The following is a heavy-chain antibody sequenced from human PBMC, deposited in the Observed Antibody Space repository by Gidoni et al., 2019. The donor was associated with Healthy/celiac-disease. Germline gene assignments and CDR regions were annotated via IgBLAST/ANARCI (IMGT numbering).Heavy chain of an antibody. J-gene: IGHJ6*02. D-gene: IGHD2-8*01. V-gene: IGHV4-34*01. CDR1: GGSFSGYY. Sequence: QVQLQQWGAGLLKPSETLSLTCAVYGGSFSGYYWSWIRQPPGKGLEWIGEINHSGSTNYNPSLKSRVTISVDTSKNQFSLKLSSVTAADTAVYYCARGSPMLPFLPYYYYGMDVWGQGTTVTVSS. CDR2: INHSGST. CDR3: ARGSPMLPFLPYYYYGMDV.